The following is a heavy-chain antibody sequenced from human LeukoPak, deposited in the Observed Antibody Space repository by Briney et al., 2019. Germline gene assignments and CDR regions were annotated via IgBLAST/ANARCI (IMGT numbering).Heavy chain of an antibody. J-gene: IGHJ4*02. D-gene: IGHD5-18*01. Sequence: GGSLRLSCAASGFTFSSYSMNWVRQAPGKGLEWVSYISSSSSTIYYADSAKGRFTISRDNAKNSLYLQMNSLRAEDTAVYYCARARWHTAIDWGQGTLVTVSS. CDR1: GFTFSSYS. V-gene: IGHV3-48*01. CDR3: ARARWHTAID. CDR2: ISSSSSTI.